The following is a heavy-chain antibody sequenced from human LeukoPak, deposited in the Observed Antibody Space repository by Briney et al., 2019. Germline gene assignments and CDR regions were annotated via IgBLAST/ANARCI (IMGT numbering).Heavy chain of an antibody. D-gene: IGHD5-12*01. CDR2: IYYSGTT. J-gene: IGHJ4*02. Sequence: PSETLSLTCTVSGDSISTYYWAWIRQPPGKGLEWIGSIYYSGTTFYNPSLKSRVTISVDTSKNQFFLKLSSVTAADTAVYYCARRDIVATISTWGQGTLVTVSS. CDR1: GDSISTYY. CDR3: ARRDIVATIST. V-gene: IGHV4-39*01.